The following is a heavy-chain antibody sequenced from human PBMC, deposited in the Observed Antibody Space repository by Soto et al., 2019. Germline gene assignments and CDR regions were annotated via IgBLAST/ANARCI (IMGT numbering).Heavy chain of an antibody. CDR2: IYSSGST. V-gene: IGHV4-59*01. D-gene: IGHD4-17*01. J-gene: IGHJ4*02. CDR3: ARGGTGGRTPVTTYAV. CDR1: GCSIDNYY. Sequence: QVQLQESGAGLVKPSETLSLTCTVSGCSIDNYYCSWIRQPPVRGLEWIGFIYSSGSTNYNPSVKSRVTISAETSRNQVSRKLTSVTTADTAVYYCARGGTGGRTPVTTYAVWGQGTLVTVS.